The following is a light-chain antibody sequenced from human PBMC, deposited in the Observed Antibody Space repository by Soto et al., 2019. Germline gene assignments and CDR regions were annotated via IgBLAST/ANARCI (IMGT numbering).Light chain of an antibody. Sequence: EIVLTQSPATLSLSPGERATLSCRASQSVSSYLAWYQQKPGQAPRLLIYDASNMATGIPARFSGSGSGTDFTLTISSLEPEDFAVYYCQQRSNWPLTFGGGTQVDIK. V-gene: IGKV3-11*01. CDR2: DAS. J-gene: IGKJ4*01. CDR1: QSVSSY. CDR3: QQRSNWPLT.